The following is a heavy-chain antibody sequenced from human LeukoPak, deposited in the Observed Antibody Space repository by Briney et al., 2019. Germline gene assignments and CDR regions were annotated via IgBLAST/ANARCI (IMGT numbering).Heavy chain of an antibody. CDR2: INHRGDT. V-gene: IGHV4-34*01. J-gene: IGHJ4*03. CDR3: ARGPKISETGYFAY. CDR1: GGSFSAYY. D-gene: IGHD1-1*01. Sequence: KPSETLSLTCAVYGGSFSAYYWSWIRQSPGKGLEWIAEINHRGDTNYNPSVKSRASISGDTSKNQFSLNVTSVTAADTAVYYCARGPKISETGYFAYWGQGTVVPVSS.